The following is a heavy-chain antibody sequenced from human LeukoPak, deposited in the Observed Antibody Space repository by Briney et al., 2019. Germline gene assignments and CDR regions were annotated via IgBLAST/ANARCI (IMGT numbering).Heavy chain of an antibody. Sequence: PGGSLRLSCAASGFTFSSYSMNWVRQAPGKGLEWVSVVTGSAGSTYYTDSVRGRFTISRDNSKNTLYLEMNSLRAEDTAVYYCAKGASSGWYVGFDYWGQGTLVTVSS. CDR3: AKGASSGWYVGFDY. J-gene: IGHJ4*02. CDR2: VTGSAGST. V-gene: IGHV3-23*01. CDR1: GFTFSSYS. D-gene: IGHD6-19*01.